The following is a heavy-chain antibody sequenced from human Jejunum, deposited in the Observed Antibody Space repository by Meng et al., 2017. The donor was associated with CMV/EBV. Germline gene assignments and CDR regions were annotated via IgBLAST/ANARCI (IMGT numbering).Heavy chain of an antibody. D-gene: IGHD2-2*02. CDR2: ISGIGSGAIT. J-gene: IGHJ6*02. CDR3: AKGALYCSSTACYTKTAGYYYGLDV. Sequence: QPPGKGLEWVSVISGIGSGAITFYPASVKGRFTISRDNSKNPLYLQMSSLRVEDTAIYYCAKGALYCSSTACYTKTAGYYYGLDVWGQGTTVTVSS. V-gene: IGHV3-23*01.